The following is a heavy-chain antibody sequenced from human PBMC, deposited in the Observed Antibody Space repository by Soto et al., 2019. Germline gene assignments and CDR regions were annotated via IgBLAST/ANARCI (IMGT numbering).Heavy chain of an antibody. CDR2: MNPNSGNT. CDR3: ARGRNLGVYDFWSGYYTVLGY. D-gene: IGHD3-3*01. J-gene: IGHJ4*02. CDR1: GYTFTSYD. V-gene: IGHV1-8*01. Sequence: QVQLVQSGAEVKKPGASVKVSCKASGYTFTSYDINWVRQATGQGLEWMGWMNPNSGNTGYAQKFQGRVTMTRNTSISTAYMELSSLRSEDTAVYYCARGRNLGVYDFWSGYYTVLGYWGQGTLVTVSS.